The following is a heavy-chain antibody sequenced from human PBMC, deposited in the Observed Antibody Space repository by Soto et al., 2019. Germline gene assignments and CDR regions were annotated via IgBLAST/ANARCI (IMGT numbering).Heavy chain of an antibody. CDR2: TYFRGSA. CDR1: GVSITSHY. V-gene: IGHV4-59*11. CDR3: ARDLRSRGWFDP. J-gene: IGHJ5*02. Sequence: SETLSLTCDVSGVSITSHYWNWIRQSPGMGLEWIGSTYFRGSASYNPSLKSRVTISLDTSKDQLSLTLSAVTAADAAVYYCARDLRSRGWFDPWGPGILVTVSS.